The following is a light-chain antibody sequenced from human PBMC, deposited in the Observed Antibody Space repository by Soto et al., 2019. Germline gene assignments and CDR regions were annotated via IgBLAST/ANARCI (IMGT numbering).Light chain of an antibody. J-gene: IGLJ1*01. V-gene: IGLV1-44*01. CDR3: AAWDDSLIGYV. CDR1: TSNIRGNS. Sequence: QSVLTQPPSASGTPGQRVAIFCSGSTSNIRGNSVNWYQQLPGTAPKLLIYSDNQRPSGVPDRFSGSKSGTSASLAISGLQSEDEADYYCAAWDDSLIGYVFGTGTKVTVL. CDR2: SDN.